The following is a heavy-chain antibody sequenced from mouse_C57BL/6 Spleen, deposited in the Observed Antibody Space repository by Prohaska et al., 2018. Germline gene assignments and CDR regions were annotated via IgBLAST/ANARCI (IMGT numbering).Heavy chain of an antibody. D-gene: IGHD2-3*01. CDR3: ARADGYYDYYAMDY. V-gene: IGHV3-5*01. J-gene: IGHJ4*01. CDR2: TI. Sequence: TITYNPSLTSRTTITRDTPKNQFFLEMNSLTAEDTATYYWARADGYYDYYAMDYWGQGTSVTVSS.